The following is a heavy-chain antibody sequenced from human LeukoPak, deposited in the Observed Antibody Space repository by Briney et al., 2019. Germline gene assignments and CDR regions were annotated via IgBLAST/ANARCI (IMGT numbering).Heavy chain of an antibody. CDR2: ISAYNGNT. Sequence: ASVKVSCKASGYTFTSYGISWVRQAPGQGLEWMGWISAYNGNTNYAQKLQGRVTMTTDTSTSTAYMELRSLRSDDTAVYYCARDLALTGTTELIGAFDIWGQGTLVTVSS. CDR3: ARDLALTGTTELIGAFDI. D-gene: IGHD1-7*01. V-gene: IGHV1-18*01. J-gene: IGHJ3*02. CDR1: GYTFTSYG.